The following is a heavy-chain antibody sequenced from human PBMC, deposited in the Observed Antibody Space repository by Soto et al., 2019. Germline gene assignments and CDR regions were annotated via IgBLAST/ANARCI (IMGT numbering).Heavy chain of an antibody. J-gene: IGHJ6*02. CDR1: GGSICSSSYY. CDR3: ARWGSGWYYYYYGMDV. V-gene: IGHV4-39*01. D-gene: IGHD6-19*01. CDR2: IYYSGST. Sequence: PSETLSLTCTVSGGSICSSSYYWGWIRQPPGKGLEWIGSIYYSGSTYYNPSLKSRVTISVDTSKNQFSLKLSSVTAADTAVYYCARWGSGWYYYYYGMDVWGQGTTVTVSS.